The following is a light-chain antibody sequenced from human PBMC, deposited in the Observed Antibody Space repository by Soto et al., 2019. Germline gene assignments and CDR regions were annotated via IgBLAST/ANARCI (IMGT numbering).Light chain of an antibody. Sequence: QSALTQPPSVSAAPGQKVTISCSGSSSNIGGNSVSWYQQLPGTAPKLLTYDDNKRPSGIPDRFSGSKSGTSATLGITGFQTGDEADYYRGSWDSSLSAYVFGTGTKVTVL. J-gene: IGLJ1*01. CDR2: DDN. V-gene: IGLV1-51*01. CDR1: SSNIGGNS. CDR3: GSWDSSLSAYV.